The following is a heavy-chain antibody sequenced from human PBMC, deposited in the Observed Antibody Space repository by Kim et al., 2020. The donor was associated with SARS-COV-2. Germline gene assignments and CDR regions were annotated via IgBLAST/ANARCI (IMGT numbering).Heavy chain of an antibody. CDR3: ARVNPVVAATSPFDY. Sequence: SETLSLTCAVYGGSFSGYYWSWIRQPPGKGLEWIGEINHSGSTNYNPSLKSRVTISVDTSKNQFSLKLSSVTAADTAVYYCARVNPVVAATSPFDYWGQGTLVTVSS. J-gene: IGHJ4*02. CDR2: INHSGST. V-gene: IGHV4-34*01. D-gene: IGHD2-15*01. CDR1: GGSFSGYY.